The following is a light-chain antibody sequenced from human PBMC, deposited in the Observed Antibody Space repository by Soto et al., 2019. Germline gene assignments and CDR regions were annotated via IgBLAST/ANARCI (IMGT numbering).Light chain of an antibody. CDR2: KAS. J-gene: IGKJ1*01. CDR3: QKYNSYSLT. CDR1: QSISSW. Sequence: DIQMTQSPSTLSASVGDRVTITCRASQSISSWLAWYQQKPGKAPKLLIYKASSLESGVPSRFSGSGSGTEFTLTISSLQPDDFATYYCQKYNSYSLTFGQGIKVEIK. V-gene: IGKV1-5*03.